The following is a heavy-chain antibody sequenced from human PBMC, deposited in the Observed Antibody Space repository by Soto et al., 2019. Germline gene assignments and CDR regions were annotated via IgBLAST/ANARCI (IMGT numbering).Heavy chain of an antibody. CDR3: ARDHIAAADTYALDI. D-gene: IGHD6-25*01. V-gene: IGHV1-46*02. CDR2: INPGNGAT. Sequence: QVQVVQSGPEVKKPGASVKVSCKASGYTFNSYYMHWVRQAPGQGLEWVGLINPGNGATTYAQKFQGRATMTSDTSTSTVYMELRSLTSEDTAVFYCARDHIAAADTYALDIWGQGTMVTVSS. CDR1: GYTFNSYY. J-gene: IGHJ3*02.